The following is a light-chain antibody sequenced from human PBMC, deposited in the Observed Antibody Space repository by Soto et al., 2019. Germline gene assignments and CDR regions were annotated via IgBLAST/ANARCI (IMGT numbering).Light chain of an antibody. CDR2: DAS. CDR1: QSVSSW. V-gene: IGKV1-5*01. CDR3: QQYNSYPIT. Sequence: DIQMTQSPFTLPASVGDRVTITCRASQSVSSWLAWYQQKPGKAPKLLIYDASNLESGVPSRFGGSGSGTEFTLTISSLQPDDFATYYCQQYNSYPITFGQGTRLEIK. J-gene: IGKJ5*01.